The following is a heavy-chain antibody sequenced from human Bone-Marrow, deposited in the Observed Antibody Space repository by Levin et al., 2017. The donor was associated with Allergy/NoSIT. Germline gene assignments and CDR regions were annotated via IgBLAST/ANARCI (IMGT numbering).Heavy chain of an antibody. CDR3: ARGDSHLNWYFDV. CDR2: IDWNGGVT. J-gene: IGHJ2*01. D-gene: IGHD5-18*01. Sequence: RTGGSLRLSCAASGFTFDNYAMSWVRQAPGRGLEWVSGIDWNGGVTDYAESLKGRVTISRDNAKNSLFLQVNSLTAEDTGVYYCARGDSHLNWYFDVWGRGALVTVSS. V-gene: IGHV3-20*04. CDR1: GFTFDNYA.